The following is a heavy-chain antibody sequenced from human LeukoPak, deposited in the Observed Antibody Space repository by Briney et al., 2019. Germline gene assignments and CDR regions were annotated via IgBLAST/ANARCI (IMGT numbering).Heavy chain of an antibody. V-gene: IGHV4-59*12. CDR3: ARGRALYGALHYFDY. J-gene: IGHJ4*02. CDR1: GGSISSYY. Sequence: PSETLSLTCTVSGGSISSYYWSWIRQPPGKGLEWIGYIYYSGSTNYKPSLKSRVTISVDTSKNQFSLKLSSVTAADTAVYYCARGRALYGALHYFDYWGQGTLVTVSS. CDR2: IYYSGST. D-gene: IGHD4-17*01.